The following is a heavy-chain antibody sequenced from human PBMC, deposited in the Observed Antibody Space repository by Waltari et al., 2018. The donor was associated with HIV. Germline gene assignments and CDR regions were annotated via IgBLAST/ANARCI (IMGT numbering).Heavy chain of an antibody. V-gene: IGHV3-21*01. Sequence: VQLVESGGGLVKRGGSLRLFCAVSRFFFCARSMHWVRQAPGKGLEWVSSMNGSRTYIYYADSVKGRFCSCRDNAKSSGSLQKGSLTAGDTAVCYCARYSRAGHDFDIWGQGTMVTVSS. J-gene: IGHJ3*02. CDR3: ARYSRAGHDFDI. CDR1: RFFFCARS. CDR2: MNGSRTYI. D-gene: IGHD6-13*01.